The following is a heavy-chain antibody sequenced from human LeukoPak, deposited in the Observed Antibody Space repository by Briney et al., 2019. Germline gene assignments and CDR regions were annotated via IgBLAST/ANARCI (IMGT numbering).Heavy chain of an antibody. Sequence: SENLSFNCAVYAGSFSGYYWSWIRQPPGKGLVWIGEINHSRSTNYNPSLKSRVTISVDASKNQFSLKLSSVTAADTAVYYCARAKSNYYGSGSYIRYYYYMDVWGKVTTVTVAS. V-gene: IGHV4-34*01. D-gene: IGHD3-10*01. CDR2: INHSRST. CDR3: ARAKSNYYGSGSYIRYYYYMDV. CDR1: AGSFSGYY. J-gene: IGHJ6*03.